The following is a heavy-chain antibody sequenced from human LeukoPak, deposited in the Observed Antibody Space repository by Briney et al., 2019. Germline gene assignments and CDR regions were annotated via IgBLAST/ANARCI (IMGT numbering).Heavy chain of an antibody. D-gene: IGHD3-22*01. Sequence: GGSLRLSCAASVFTFSNYWMSWVRQAPGKGLEWVANIKEDGSEKYYVDSVKGRFTISRDNAKNSLSLQVNSLSAEDTAVYYCARSRSGYYEDYWGQGTLVTVSS. V-gene: IGHV3-7*01. J-gene: IGHJ4*02. CDR2: IKEDGSEK. CDR3: ARSRSGYYEDY. CDR1: VFTFSNYW.